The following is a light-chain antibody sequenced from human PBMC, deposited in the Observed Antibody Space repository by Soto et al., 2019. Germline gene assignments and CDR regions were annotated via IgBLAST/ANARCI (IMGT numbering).Light chain of an antibody. CDR2: DVT. Sequence: QSALTQPASVSGSPGQSITISCSGASSDVGGYNYVSWYQQHAGKAPKLIIYDVTNRPSGVSNRFSGSKSGNTASLTISGFQAEDEADYYCSSYTSSSTLFGGGTKVTVL. CDR3: SSYTSSSTL. J-gene: IGLJ2*01. V-gene: IGLV2-14*03. CDR1: SSDVGGYNY.